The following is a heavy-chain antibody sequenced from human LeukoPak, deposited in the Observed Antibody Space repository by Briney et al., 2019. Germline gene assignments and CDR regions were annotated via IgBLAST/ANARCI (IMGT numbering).Heavy chain of an antibody. CDR3: ARGVRNYSPTVHYFDY. D-gene: IGHD1-7*01. J-gene: IGHJ4*02. Sequence: PGGSLRLSCAASGFTLSSYFMSWVRQAPGKGLEWVSTISGSGGSAYYADSVKGRFTVSRDNSQNTLYLQMNSLRAEDTAVYYCARGVRNYSPTVHYFDYWGQGTLVTVSS. CDR2: ISGSGGSA. CDR1: GFTLSSYF. V-gene: IGHV3-23*01.